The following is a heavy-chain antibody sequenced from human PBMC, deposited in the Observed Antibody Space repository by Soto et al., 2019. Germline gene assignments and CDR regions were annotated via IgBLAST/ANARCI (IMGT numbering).Heavy chain of an antibody. CDR2: IIPLFGTP. J-gene: IGHJ4*02. CDR1: GGIFSTYA. D-gene: IGHD3-10*01. Sequence: QVQLVQSGAEVKKPGSSVKVSCKASGGIFSTYAIRCLRQAPGQGLEWMGGIIPLFGTPNYAQRFQGRVTITSDEATSTAYMELIRLRSEDTAFYYCARDRDDYCSGNSYNRIDFWGQGTLVTGSS. CDR3: ARDRDDYCSGNSYNRIDF. V-gene: IGHV1-69*01.